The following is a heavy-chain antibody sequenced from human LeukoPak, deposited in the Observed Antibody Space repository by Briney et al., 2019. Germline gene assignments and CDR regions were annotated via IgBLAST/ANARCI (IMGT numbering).Heavy chain of an antibody. CDR2: ISGSGGST. CDR3: AEDQATMVRGVIISRATNWFDP. Sequence: PGGSLRLSCAASGFTFSSYAMSWVRQAPGKGLEWVSAISGSGGSTYYADSVKGRFTISRDNSKNTLYLQMNSLRAEDTAVYYCAEDQATMVRGVIISRATNWFDPWGQGTLATVSS. V-gene: IGHV3-23*01. D-gene: IGHD3-10*01. CDR1: GFTFSSYA. J-gene: IGHJ5*02.